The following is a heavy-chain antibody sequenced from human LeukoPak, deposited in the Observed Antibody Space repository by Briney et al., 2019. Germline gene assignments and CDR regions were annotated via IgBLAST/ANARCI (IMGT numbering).Heavy chain of an antibody. CDR3: TTDFLDYYYDSSGSTLFDY. CDR2: IKRKTDGGTT. CDR1: GFTFSNGW. D-gene: IGHD3-22*01. J-gene: IGHJ4*02. Sequence: PGGALRLSCAASGFTFSNGWMSGVGQAPGKGLEGVGRIKRKTDGGTTDYAAPVKGRFTISRDDSKNTLYLQMNSLKTEDTAVYYCTTDFLDYYYDSSGSTLFDYWGQGTLVTVSS. V-gene: IGHV3-15*01.